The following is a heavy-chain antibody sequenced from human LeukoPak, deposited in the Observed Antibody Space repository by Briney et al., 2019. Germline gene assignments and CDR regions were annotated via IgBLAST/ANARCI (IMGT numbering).Heavy chain of an antibody. CDR2: ISSSSSTI. D-gene: IGHD3-16*01. CDR3: AGGALDFDY. Sequence: GGSLRLSCVASEFTFSSYSMNWVRQAPGKGLEWVSYISSSSSTIYYADSVKGRFTISRDNAKNSLSLQMNSLRDEDTAVYYCAGGALDFDYWGQGTLVTVSS. V-gene: IGHV3-48*02. CDR1: EFTFSSYS. J-gene: IGHJ4*02.